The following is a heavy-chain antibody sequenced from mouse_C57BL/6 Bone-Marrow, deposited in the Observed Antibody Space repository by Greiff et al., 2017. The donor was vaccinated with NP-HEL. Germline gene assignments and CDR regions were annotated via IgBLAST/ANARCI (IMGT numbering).Heavy chain of an antibody. CDR2: ISSGGSYT. D-gene: IGHD1-1*01. CDR3: ARQRVYYGTSYYFDY. CDR1: GFTFSSYG. J-gene: IGHJ2*01. Sequence: EVKLMESGGDLVKPGGSLKLSCAASGFTFSSYGMSWVRQTPDKRLEWVATISSGGSYTYYPDSVKGRFTISRDNAKNTLYLQMSSLKSEDTAMYYCARQRVYYGTSYYFDYWGQGTTLTVSS. V-gene: IGHV5-6*01.